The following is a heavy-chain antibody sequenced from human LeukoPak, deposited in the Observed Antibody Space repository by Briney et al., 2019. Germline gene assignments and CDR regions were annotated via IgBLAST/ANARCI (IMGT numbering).Heavy chain of an antibody. J-gene: IGHJ4*02. D-gene: IGHD3-22*01. CDR3: ALDYYDSSGYRFDY. Sequence: PGRSLRLSCAASGFTFSSYSMNWVRQAPGKGLEWVSSISSSSSYIYYADSVKGRFTISRDNAKNSLYLQMNSLRAEDTAVYYCALDYYDSSGYRFDYWGQGTLVTVSS. CDR2: ISSSSSYI. V-gene: IGHV3-21*01. CDR1: GFTFSSYS.